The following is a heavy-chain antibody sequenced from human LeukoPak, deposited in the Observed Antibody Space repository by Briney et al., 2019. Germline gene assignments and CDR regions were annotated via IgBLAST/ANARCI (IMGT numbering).Heavy chain of an antibody. CDR1: GFTFSSYA. J-gene: IGHJ4*02. Sequence: PGGSLRLSCACSGFTFSSYAMSWVRQAPGKGLEWGSVISGSGGSTYYADSVKGRFTISRYNSKNTLYLQMNSVRAEDTAVYYCSKVGQVVTAIRFDNWGQGTLVTVSS. V-gene: IGHV3-23*01. D-gene: IGHD2-21*02. CDR2: ISGSGGST. CDR3: SKVGQVVTAIRFDN.